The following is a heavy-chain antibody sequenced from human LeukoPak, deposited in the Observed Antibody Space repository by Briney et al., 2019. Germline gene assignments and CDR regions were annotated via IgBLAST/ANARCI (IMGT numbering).Heavy chain of an antibody. CDR1: GYTFTGYY. D-gene: IGHD3-22*01. CDR3: AREEYYDSSGYFNY. J-gene: IGHJ4*02. V-gene: IGHV1-8*02. CDR2: MNPNSGNT. Sequence: ASVKVSCKASGYTFTGYYMHWVRQAPGQGLEWMGWMNPNSGNTGYAQKFQGRVTMTRNTSINTAYMELSSLGSEDTAVYYCAREEYYDSSGYFNYWGQGTLVTVSS.